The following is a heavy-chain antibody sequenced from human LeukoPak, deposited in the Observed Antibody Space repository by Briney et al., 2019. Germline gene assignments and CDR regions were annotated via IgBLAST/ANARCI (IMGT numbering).Heavy chain of an antibody. CDR3: AKAVNYGDYGGAH. D-gene: IGHD4-17*01. CDR1: GFTFSNYP. CDR2: VSSDGTYK. J-gene: IGHJ4*02. V-gene: IGHV3-30*04. Sequence: GRSLRLSCAASGFTFSNYPLYWVRQAPGKGLEWVAVVSSDGTYKYYADSVEGRFTISRDDSKNTLYLQMHSLRTDDTAVYYCAKAVNYGDYGGAHWGQGTLVTVSS.